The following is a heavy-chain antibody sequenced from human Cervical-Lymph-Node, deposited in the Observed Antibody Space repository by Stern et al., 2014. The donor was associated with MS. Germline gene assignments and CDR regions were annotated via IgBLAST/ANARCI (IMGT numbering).Heavy chain of an antibody. CDR3: TTNGLIPGTVDRN. Sequence: EVQLVESGGDLVKPGGSLRLSCSASGFSFSHAWMTWVRQAPGKGLEWVGRIKRKTDGGTADYAAPVKGRFTILRDDSKYTLYLQMSSLKPEDTAVYYCTTNGLIPGTVDRNWGPGNLVTVSS. CDR1: GFSFSHAW. D-gene: IGHD3-16*01. V-gene: IGHV3-15*01. CDR2: IKRKTDGGTA. J-gene: IGHJ4*02.